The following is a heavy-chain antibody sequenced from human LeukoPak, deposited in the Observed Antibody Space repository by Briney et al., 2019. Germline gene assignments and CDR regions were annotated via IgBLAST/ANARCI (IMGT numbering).Heavy chain of an antibody. Sequence: ASVKVSCKASGYTFTGYYMHWVRQAPGQGLEWMGWINPNSGGTTYAQKFQGRVIMTSDMSTSTVYMDLSSLRSEDTAVYYCARTFYEQMPHFDYWGQGTLVTVSS. CDR1: GYTFTGYY. CDR3: ARTFYEQMPHFDY. J-gene: IGHJ4*02. V-gene: IGHV1-2*02. CDR2: INPNSGGT. D-gene: IGHD3-16*01.